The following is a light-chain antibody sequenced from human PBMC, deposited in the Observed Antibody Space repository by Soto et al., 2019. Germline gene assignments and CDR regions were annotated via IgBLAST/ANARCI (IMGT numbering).Light chain of an antibody. Sequence: DIQMTQSPSTLSATAGDRVTITCRASQSISSWLAWYQQKPGKAPKLLIYDASSLESGVPSRFSGSGSGTEFTLTISSLQPDDFATYYCQQGITFGPGTKVDI. CDR2: DAS. CDR1: QSISSW. V-gene: IGKV1-5*01. J-gene: IGKJ3*01. CDR3: QQGIT.